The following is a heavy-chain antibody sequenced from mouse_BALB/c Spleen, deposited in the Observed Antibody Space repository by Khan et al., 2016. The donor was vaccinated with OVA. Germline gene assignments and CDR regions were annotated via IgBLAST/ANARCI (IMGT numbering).Heavy chain of an antibody. Sequence: EVELVESGGDLVKTGGSLKLSCAASGFTFSTYGMSWVRQPPDKRLEWVATISSGGHYTYYIDSVKGRFTIYRDNAKNILYLQMTSLRSEETAMYYCARLAYYYNSEGFAYWGQGTLVTVSA. J-gene: IGHJ3*01. V-gene: IGHV5-6*01. CDR1: GFTFSTYG. CDR3: ARLAYYYNSEGFAY. D-gene: IGHD1-1*01. CDR2: ISSGGHYT.